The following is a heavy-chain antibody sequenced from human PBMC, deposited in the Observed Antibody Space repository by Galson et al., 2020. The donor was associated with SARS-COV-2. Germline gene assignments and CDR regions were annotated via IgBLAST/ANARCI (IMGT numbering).Heavy chain of an antibody. J-gene: IGHJ4*02. CDR1: AGSISSHY. CDR2: IYYSGST. D-gene: IGHD3-3*01. V-gene: IGHV4-59*11. Sequence: SETLSLTCTVSAGSISSHYWSWIRQPPGKGLEWIGYIYYSGSTNYNPSLKSRVTISVDTSKNQFSLKLSSVTAADTAVYYCARDLNDFWSGSYYFDYWGQGTLVTVSS. CDR3: ARDLNDFWSGSYYFDY.